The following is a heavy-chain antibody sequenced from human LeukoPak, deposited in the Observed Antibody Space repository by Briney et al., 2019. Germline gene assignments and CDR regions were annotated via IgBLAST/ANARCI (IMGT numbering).Heavy chain of an antibody. J-gene: IGHJ1*01. CDR1: GDNFSSYV. V-gene: IGHV1-18*01. CDR2: ISAYNGNT. CDR3: ARASGYCSGGSCEGHLQH. Sequence: ASVKVSCKASGDNFSSYVLTWVRQAPGQGLEWMGWISAYNGNTNYAQKLQGRVTMTTDTSTSTAYMELRSLRSDDTAVYYCARASGYCSGGSCEGHLQHWGQGTLVTVSS. D-gene: IGHD2-15*01.